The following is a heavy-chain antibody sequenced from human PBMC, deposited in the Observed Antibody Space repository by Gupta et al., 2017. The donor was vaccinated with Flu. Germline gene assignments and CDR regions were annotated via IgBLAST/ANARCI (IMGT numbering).Heavy chain of an antibody. V-gene: IGHV4-59*09. D-gene: IGHD3-16*01. CDR2: GST. J-gene: IGHJ4*02. CDR3: ARGPGGSTFDY. Sequence: GSTNYTPSLKRRVTMSLDTSKNQFSLKMSAVTAADTAVYYCARGPGGSTFDYWGQGSLVTVSP.